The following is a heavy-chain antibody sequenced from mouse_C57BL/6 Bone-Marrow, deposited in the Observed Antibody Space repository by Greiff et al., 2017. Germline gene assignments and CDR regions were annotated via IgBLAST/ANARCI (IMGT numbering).Heavy chain of an antibody. CDR1: GFTFSSYG. Sequence: EVQLVESGGDLVKPGGSLKLSCAASGFTFSSYGMSWVRQTPDKRLEWVATISSGGSYTYYPDSVKGRFTISRDNAKNTLYLQMSSLKSEDTAMYYCARLPYYYGSSYGGFAYWGQGTLVTVSA. CDR3: ARLPYYYGSSYGGFAY. CDR2: ISSGGSYT. V-gene: IGHV5-6*01. D-gene: IGHD1-1*01. J-gene: IGHJ3*01.